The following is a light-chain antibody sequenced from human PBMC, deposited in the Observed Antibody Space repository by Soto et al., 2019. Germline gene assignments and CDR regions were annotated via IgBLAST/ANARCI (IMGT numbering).Light chain of an antibody. CDR1: QSVDND. V-gene: IGKV3-15*01. CDR2: GVS. Sequence: EIVMTQSPATLSVSPGERATLSCRASQSVDNDLAWYQQKPGQAPRLLIHGVSTRATGIPARFSGSGSGTEFTLTISSLQSEDFAVYYCQQYDYWPRTFGQGTKVEIK. CDR3: QQYDYWPRT. J-gene: IGKJ1*01.